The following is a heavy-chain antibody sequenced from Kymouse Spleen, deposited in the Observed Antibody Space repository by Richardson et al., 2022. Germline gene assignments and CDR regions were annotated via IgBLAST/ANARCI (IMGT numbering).Heavy chain of an antibody. D-gene: IGHD3-9*01. J-gene: IGHJ4*02. CDR2: ISSSSSTI. Sequence: EVQLVESGGGLVQPGGSLRLSCAASGFTFSSYSMNWVRQAPGKGLEWVSYISSSSSTIYYADSVKGRFTISRDNAKNSLYLQMNSLRDEDTAVYYCARDYDILTGYYYFDYWGQGTLVTVSS. CDR1: GFTFSSYS. CDR3: ARDYDILTGYYYFDY. V-gene: IGHV3-48*02.